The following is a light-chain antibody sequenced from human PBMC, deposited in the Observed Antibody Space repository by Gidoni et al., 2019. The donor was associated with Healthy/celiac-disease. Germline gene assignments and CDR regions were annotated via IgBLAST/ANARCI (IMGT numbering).Light chain of an antibody. Sequence: DIQMTPSPSSLSASVGDRVTITCRASQSISSYLNWYQQKPGKAPKLLIYAASSLQSGVPSRFSGSGSGTDFTLTISSLQPEDFATYYCQQSYSTPPYTFXQXTKVEIK. CDR2: AAS. J-gene: IGKJ1*01. CDR1: QSISSY. CDR3: QQSYSTPPYT. V-gene: IGKV1-39*01.